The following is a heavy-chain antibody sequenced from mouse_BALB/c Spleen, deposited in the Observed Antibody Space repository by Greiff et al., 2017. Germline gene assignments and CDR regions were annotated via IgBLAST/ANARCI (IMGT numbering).Heavy chain of an antibody. Sequence: EVKLMESGAELVKPGASVKLSCTASGFNIKDTYMHWVKQRPEQGLEWIGRIDPANGNTKYDPKFQGKATITADTSSNTAYLQLSSLTSEDTAVYYCARRGWEDYWGQGTSVTVSS. CDR2: IDPANGNT. CDR1: GFNIKDTY. V-gene: IGHV14-3*02. J-gene: IGHJ4*01. CDR3: ARRGWEDY. D-gene: IGHD4-1*01.